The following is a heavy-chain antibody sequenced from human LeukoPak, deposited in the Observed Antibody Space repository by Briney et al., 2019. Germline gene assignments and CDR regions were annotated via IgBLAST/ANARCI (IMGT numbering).Heavy chain of an antibody. V-gene: IGHV1-18*01. CDR2: ISAYNGNT. CDR3: ARGPYYDFWSGYPYYYYYYMDV. D-gene: IGHD3-3*01. Sequence: ASVKVSCKASGYIFTSYGISWVRQAPGQGLEWMGWISAYNGNTNYAQKLQGRVTMTTDTSTSTAYMELRSLRSDDTAVYYCARGPYYDFWSGYPYYYYYYMDVWGKGTTVTVSS. J-gene: IGHJ6*03. CDR1: GYIFTSYG.